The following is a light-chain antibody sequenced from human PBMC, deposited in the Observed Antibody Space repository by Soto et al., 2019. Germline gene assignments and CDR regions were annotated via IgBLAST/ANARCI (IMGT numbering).Light chain of an antibody. V-gene: IGLV2-14*01. CDR2: EVS. CDR1: SSDVGGYNY. CDR3: SSYTTSSTHWV. Sequence: QSVLTQPASVSGSPGQSITISCTGTSSDVGGYNYVSRYQQHPGKAPKLMIYEVSNRPSGVSNRFSGSKSGNTASLTISGLQAEDEADYYCSSYTTSSTHWVFGGGTKVTVL. J-gene: IGLJ3*02.